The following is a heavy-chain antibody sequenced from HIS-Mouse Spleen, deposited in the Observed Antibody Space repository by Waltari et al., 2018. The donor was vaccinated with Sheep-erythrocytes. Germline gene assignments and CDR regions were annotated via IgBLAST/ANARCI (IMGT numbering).Heavy chain of an antibody. V-gene: IGHV3-13*01. CDR3: ARANSESYDDAFDI. CDR2: MGTAGDT. CDR1: GFTFSSYD. Sequence: EVQLVESGGGLVQPGGSLRLSCAASGFTFSSYDMHWVRQATGNGLSGVSAMGTAGDTYYPGSVQGRFTISRENAKNSLYLQMNSLRAGDTAVYYCARANSESYDDAFDIWGQGTMVTVSS. D-gene: IGHD1-26*01. J-gene: IGHJ3*02.